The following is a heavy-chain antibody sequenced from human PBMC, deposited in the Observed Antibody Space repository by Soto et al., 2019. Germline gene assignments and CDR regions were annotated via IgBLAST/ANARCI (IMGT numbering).Heavy chain of an antibody. CDR3: ARKNGVLDAFDI. CDR1: GGSITSSTYY. J-gene: IGHJ3*02. Sequence: PSETLSLTCTVSGGSITSSTYYWGWIRQPPGKGLEWIGNIYYSGSTYYNPSLKSRVTISLDTSKNQFSLKLSSVTAADTAVYYCARKNGVLDAFDIWGQGTMVTVSS. V-gene: IGHV4-39*01. CDR2: IYYSGST. D-gene: IGHD4-17*01.